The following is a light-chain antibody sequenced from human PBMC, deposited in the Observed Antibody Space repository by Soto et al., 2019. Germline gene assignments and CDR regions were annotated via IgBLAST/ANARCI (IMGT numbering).Light chain of an antibody. V-gene: IGLV8-61*01. CDR2: STN. Sequence: QTVVTQEPSFSVSPGGTVTLTCGLSSGSVSTSYYPSWYQQTPGQAPRTLIYSTNTRSSGVPDRFSGSILGNKAALTITGAQADDESDYYCMLYMGQGGVFGGGTKLTVL. CDR3: MLYMGQGGV. J-gene: IGLJ3*02. CDR1: SGSVSTSYY.